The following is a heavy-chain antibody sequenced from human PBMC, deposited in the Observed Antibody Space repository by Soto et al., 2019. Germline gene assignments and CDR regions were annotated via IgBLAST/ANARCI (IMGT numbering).Heavy chain of an antibody. CDR1: GYSFTSYW. Sequence: PGESLKISCKGSGYSFTSYWIGWVRQMPGKGLEWMGIIYPGDSDTRYSPSFQGQVTISADKSISTAYLQWSSLKASDTAMYYCARHFYGSGTYHLVIEYWGLGTLVTVSS. D-gene: IGHD3-10*01. CDR2: IYPGDSDT. J-gene: IGHJ4*02. V-gene: IGHV5-51*01. CDR3: ARHFYGSGTYHLVIEY.